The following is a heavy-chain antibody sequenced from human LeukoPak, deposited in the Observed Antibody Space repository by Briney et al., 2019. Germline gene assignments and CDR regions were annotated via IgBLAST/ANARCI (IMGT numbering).Heavy chain of an antibody. Sequence: GGSLRLSCAASGFTFSDYYMSWIRQAPGKGLEWVSYISSSGSTIYYADSVKGRFTISRDNSKNTLYLQMNSLRAEDTAVYYCAREVASTYNWFDPWGQGTLVTVSS. V-gene: IGHV3-11*01. CDR3: AREVASTYNWFDP. J-gene: IGHJ5*02. D-gene: IGHD5/OR15-5a*01. CDR1: GFTFSDYY. CDR2: ISSSGSTI.